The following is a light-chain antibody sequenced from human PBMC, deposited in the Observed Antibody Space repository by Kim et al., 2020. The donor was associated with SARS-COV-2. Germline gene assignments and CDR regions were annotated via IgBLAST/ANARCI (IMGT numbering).Light chain of an antibody. Sequence: APGQTARITCGGNNIGSKSVHWYQQKPGQAPVLVIYYDSDRPSGIPERFSGSNSGNTATLTISRVEAGDEADYYCQVWDSSNDHWVFGGGTKLTVL. CDR1: NIGSKS. J-gene: IGLJ3*02. V-gene: IGLV3-21*04. CDR3: QVWDSSNDHWV. CDR2: YDS.